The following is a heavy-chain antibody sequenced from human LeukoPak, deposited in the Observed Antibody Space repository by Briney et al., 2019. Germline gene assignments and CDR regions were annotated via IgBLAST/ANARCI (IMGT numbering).Heavy chain of an antibody. D-gene: IGHD2-15*01. CDR3: ARRWPYCSGGSCYWYFDL. V-gene: IGHV4-34*01. CDR2: INHSGST. J-gene: IGHJ2*01. Sequence: SETLSLTCAVYGGSFSGYYWSWIRQPPGKGLEWIGEINHSGSTNFNPSLKSRVTISLDTSGNQFSLKLSSVTAADTAVYYCARRWPYCSGGSCYWYFDLWGRGTLVTVSS. CDR1: GGSFSGYY.